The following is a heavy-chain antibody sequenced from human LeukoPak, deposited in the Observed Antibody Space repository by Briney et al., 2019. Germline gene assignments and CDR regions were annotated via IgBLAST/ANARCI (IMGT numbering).Heavy chain of an antibody. CDR3: ARAECSGSTWYLRRSWFAP. J-gene: IGHJ5*02. V-gene: IGHV3-21*01. CDR2: ICKCSRHI. Sequence: GGSLTLSCGASGFTFSRFHMNWVRQATGEGLEWVSSICKCSRHILYRDCVKGGFPIPRDYAKNSVYVQMHRLRREDTAVLHCARAECSGSTWYLRRSWFAPWGQGSLVT. D-gene: IGHD2-15*01. CDR1: GFTFSRFH.